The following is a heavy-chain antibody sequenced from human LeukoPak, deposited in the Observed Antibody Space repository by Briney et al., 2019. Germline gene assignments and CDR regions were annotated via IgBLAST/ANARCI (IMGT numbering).Heavy chain of an antibody. CDR2: INPNSGGT. CDR3: ARIANWGPRSFDY. V-gene: IGHV1-2*02. Sequence: ASVKVSCKASGYTFTVYYMHWVRQAPGQGLEWMGWINPNSGGTNYAQKFQGRVTMTRDTSISTAYMELSRLRSDDTAVYYCARIANWGPRSFDYWGQGTLVTVSS. J-gene: IGHJ4*02. D-gene: IGHD7-27*01. CDR1: GYTFTVYY.